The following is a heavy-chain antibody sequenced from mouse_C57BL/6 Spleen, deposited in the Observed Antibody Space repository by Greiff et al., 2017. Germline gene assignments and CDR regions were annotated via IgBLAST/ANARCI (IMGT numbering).Heavy chain of an antibody. D-gene: IGHD3-2*02. J-gene: IGHJ3*01. Sequence: QVQLKQPGAELVKPGASVKMSCKASGYTFTSYWITWVKQRPGQGLEWIGDIYPGSGSTNYNEKFKSKATLTVDTSSSTAYMQLSSLTSEDSAVYYCAREGQLRLAWFAYWGQGTLVTVSA. CDR1: GYTFTSYW. CDR3: AREGQLRLAWFAY. CDR2: IYPGSGST. V-gene: IGHV1-55*01.